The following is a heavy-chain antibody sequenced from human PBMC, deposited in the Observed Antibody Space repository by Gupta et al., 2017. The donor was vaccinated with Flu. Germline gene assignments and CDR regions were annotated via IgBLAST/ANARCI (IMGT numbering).Heavy chain of an antibody. CDR3: ARFRIAAAGRGYFDL. D-gene: IGHD6-13*01. CDR2: INSDGSST. V-gene: IGHV3-74*01. J-gene: IGHJ2*01. CDR1: GFTFSRYW. Sequence: EVQLVESGGGLVQPGGSLRLSCAASGFTFSRYWMHWVRQAPGKGLVWVSRINSDGSSTSYADSVKGRFTISRDNAKNTLYLQMNSLRAEDTAVYYCARFRIAAAGRGYFDLWGRGTLVTVSS.